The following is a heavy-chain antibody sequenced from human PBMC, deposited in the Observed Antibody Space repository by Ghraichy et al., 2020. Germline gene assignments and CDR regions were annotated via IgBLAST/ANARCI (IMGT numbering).Heavy chain of an antibody. CDR2: IYHSGST. CDR3: ARDRLSPYYYYMDV. V-gene: IGHV4-30-2*01. CDR1: GGSISSGGYS. D-gene: IGHD2-21*02. J-gene: IGHJ6*03. Sequence: SETLSLTCAVSGGSISSGGYSWSWIRQPPGKGLEWIGYIYHSGSTYYNPSLKSRVTISVDRSKNQFSLKLSSVTAADTAVYYCARDRLSPYYYYMDVWGKGNTVTVSS.